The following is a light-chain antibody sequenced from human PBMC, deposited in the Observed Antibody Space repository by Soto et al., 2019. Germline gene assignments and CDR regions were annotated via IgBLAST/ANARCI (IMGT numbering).Light chain of an antibody. CDR1: QSVNSN. CDR3: QQYNNRPPDT. CDR2: GAS. J-gene: IGKJ2*01. Sequence: EIVMTQSPATLSVSPGERATLSCRASQSVNSNLAWYQQKPGQAPRLLIYGASTRVAGIPARFSGSGSGTAFSLTISSLQSEDFAVYSWQQYNNRPPDTFGQGTKLEIK. V-gene: IGKV3-15*01.